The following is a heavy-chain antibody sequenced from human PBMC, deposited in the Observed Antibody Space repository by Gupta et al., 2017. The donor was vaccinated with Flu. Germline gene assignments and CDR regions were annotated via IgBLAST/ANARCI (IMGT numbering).Heavy chain of an antibody. CDR1: GFSLSTSGMR. J-gene: IGHJ6*02. CDR2: IDWDDDK. D-gene: IGHD5-18*01. CDR3: AAYIQLSSYYYYGMDV. Sequence: QVTLKESGPALVKPTQNLTLTCTFSGFSLSTSGMRASWIRQPPGKALEWLARIDWDDDKFYSTSLKTRLTISKDTSKNQVVLTMTNMDPVDTATYYCAAYIQLSSYYYYGMDVWGQGTTVTVSS. V-gene: IGHV2-70*04.